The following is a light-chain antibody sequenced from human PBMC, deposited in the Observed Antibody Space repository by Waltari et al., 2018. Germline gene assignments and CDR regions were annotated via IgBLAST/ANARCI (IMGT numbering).Light chain of an antibody. Sequence: DIQMTQSPSSLSASVGDRVTITCRASQGISCLNWYQQKAGRAPKLLIYDASNLQSGVPSRFSGSGSGTDFTLTISSLRPEDFATYYCQQSDFVPLTFGGGTKVDIK. V-gene: IGKV1-39*01. CDR2: DAS. J-gene: IGKJ4*01. CDR1: QGISC. CDR3: QQSDFVPLT.